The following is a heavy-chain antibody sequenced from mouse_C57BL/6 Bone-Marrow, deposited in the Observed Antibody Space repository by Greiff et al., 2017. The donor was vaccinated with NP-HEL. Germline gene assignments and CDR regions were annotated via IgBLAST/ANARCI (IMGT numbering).Heavy chain of an antibody. CDR1: GFTFSDYG. V-gene: IGHV5-17*01. CDR2: ISSGSSTI. D-gene: IGHD1-1*01. Sequence: DVMLVESGGGLVKPGGSLKLSCAASGFTFSDYGMHWVRQAPEKGLEWVAYISSGSSTIYYADTVKGRFTISRDNAKNTLFLQMTSLRSEDTAMYYCARSPHYYYYYFDYWGQGTTLTVSS. CDR3: ARSPHYYYYYFDY. J-gene: IGHJ2*01.